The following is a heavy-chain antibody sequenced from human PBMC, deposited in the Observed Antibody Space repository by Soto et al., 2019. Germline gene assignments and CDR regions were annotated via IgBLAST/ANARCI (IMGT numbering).Heavy chain of an antibody. CDR2: ISSSSSYI. CDR1: GFTFSSYS. Sequence: GGSLRLSCAASGFTFSSYSMNWVRQAPGKGLEWVSSISSSSSYIYYADSVKGRFTISRDNAKNSLYLQMNSLRAEDTAVYYCAREGITIFGVVIMPGDYYGMDVWGQGPTVTVYS. J-gene: IGHJ6*02. D-gene: IGHD3-3*01. V-gene: IGHV3-21*01. CDR3: AREGITIFGVVIMPGDYYGMDV.